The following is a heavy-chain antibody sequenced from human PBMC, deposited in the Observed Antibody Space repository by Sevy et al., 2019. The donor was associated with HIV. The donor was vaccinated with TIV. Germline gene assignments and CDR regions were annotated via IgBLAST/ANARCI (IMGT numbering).Heavy chain of an antibody. V-gene: IGHV3-73*01. J-gene: IGHJ6*02. CDR1: GFTFSDAA. CDR3: TFSSDYYKYGWDV. D-gene: IGHD6-6*01. CDR2: MRSKANTFAT. Sequence: GGSLRLSCAASGFTFSDAAMHWVRQASGKGLEWLGRMRSKANTFATAYAAPAKGRFTISRDDSKNTAYLHMSSLRTEDTAIYYCTFSSDYYKYGWDVWGQGTTVTLSS.